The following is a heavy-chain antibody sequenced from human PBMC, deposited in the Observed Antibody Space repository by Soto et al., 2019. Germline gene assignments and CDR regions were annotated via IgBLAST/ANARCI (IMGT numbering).Heavy chain of an antibody. CDR1: VCTFTISS. Sequence: SVKVXFKSSVCTFTISSLHWVRQARVQRLEWIGWIVVGSGNTNYAQKFQERVTITRDMSTSTAYMELSSLRSEDTAVYYCAEDGDHTSVWGKGTTV. D-gene: IGHD3-10*01. CDR2: IVVGSGNT. CDR3: AEDGDHTSV. J-gene: IGHJ6*03. V-gene: IGHV1-58*01.